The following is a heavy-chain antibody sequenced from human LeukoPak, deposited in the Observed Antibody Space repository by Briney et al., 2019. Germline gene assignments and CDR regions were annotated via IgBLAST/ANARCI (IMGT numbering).Heavy chain of an antibody. CDR1: GDSVSSNSAA. Sequence: SQTLSLTCAISGDSVSSNSAAWNWIRRSPSSGLEWLGRTYYRSKWYNDYAVSVKSRITINPGTSKNQFSLQLNSVTPEDTAVYYCAREVAAADDAFDIWGQGTMVTVSS. D-gene: IGHD6-13*01. CDR3: AREVAAADDAFDI. V-gene: IGHV6-1*01. CDR2: TYYRSKWYN. J-gene: IGHJ3*02.